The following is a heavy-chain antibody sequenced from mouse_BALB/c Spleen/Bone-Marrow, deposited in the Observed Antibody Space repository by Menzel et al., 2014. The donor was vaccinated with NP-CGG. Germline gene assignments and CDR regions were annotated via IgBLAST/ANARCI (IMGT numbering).Heavy chain of an antibody. CDR2: INPDSSTI. D-gene: IGHD2-3*01. V-gene: IGHV4-1*02. Sequence: EVNLMESGGGLVQPGGSLKLSCAASGFDFXGFWMGWVRQAPGKGLEWIGEINPDSSTINYTPSLKDRFIISRDNAKNTLYLQMSKVRSEDTALYYCARLGYYGGFAYWGQGTLVTVSA. CDR3: ARLGYYGGFAY. CDR1: GFDFXGFW. J-gene: IGHJ3*01.